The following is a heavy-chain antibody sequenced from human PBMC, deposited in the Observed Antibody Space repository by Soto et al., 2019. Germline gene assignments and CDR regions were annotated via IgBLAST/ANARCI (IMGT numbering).Heavy chain of an antibody. Sequence: QVQLVQSGAEVKKPGSSVKVSCKASGGTFSSYAISWVRQAPGQGLEWMGGIIPIFGTANYAQKFQGRVTITADKSTSTAYMELSSLRSEDTAVYYCARGPVERVAYYYYYGMDVWGQGTTVTVSS. D-gene: IGHD2-15*01. J-gene: IGHJ6*02. V-gene: IGHV1-69*06. CDR1: GGTFSSYA. CDR3: ARGPVERVAYYYYYGMDV. CDR2: IIPIFGTA.